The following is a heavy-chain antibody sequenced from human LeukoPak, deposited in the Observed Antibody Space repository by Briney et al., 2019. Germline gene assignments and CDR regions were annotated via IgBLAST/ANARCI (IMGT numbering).Heavy chain of an antibody. CDR3: AKKYSTGLDP. D-gene: IGHD1-26*01. CDR2: IYSGGST. J-gene: IGHJ5*02. Sequence: GGSLRLSCAASGFTVSSNYMSWVRQAPGKGLEWVSIIYSGGSTFYADSVKGRFTISRDSSKNTLYLQMNSLRAEDTAVYYCAKKYSTGLDPWGQGTLVTVSS. V-gene: IGHV3-53*01. CDR1: GFTVSSNY.